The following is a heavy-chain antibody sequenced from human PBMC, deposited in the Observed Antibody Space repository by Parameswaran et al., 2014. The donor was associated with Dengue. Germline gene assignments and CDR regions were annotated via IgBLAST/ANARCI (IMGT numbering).Heavy chain of an antibody. J-gene: IGHJ4*02. D-gene: IGHD1-26*01. V-gene: IGHV1-2*06. CDR3: ARDVVRSYYGGGDY. CDR2: INPNSGGT. Sequence: WVRQAPGQGLEWMGRINPNSGGTNYAQKFQGRVTMTRDTSISTAYMELSRLRSDDTAVYYCARDVVRSYYGGGDYWGQGTLVTVSS.